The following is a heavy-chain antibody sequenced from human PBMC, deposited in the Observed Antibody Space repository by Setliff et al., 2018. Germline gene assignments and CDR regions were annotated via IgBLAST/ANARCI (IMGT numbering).Heavy chain of an antibody. J-gene: IGHJ5*01. CDR1: GITFKNAW. CDR2: IKSKSEGEAR. D-gene: IGHD3-3*01. V-gene: IGHV3-15*01. Sequence: GGSLRLSCAVSGITFKNAWMTWVRQSPGKGLEWVGRIKSKSEGEARDYAAPVKGRFTISRDDSKQIVYLQMSSLKVEDTAFYYCTTGPRDSRNYMTWLDSWGPGTLVTVSS. CDR3: TTGPRDSRNYMTWLDS.